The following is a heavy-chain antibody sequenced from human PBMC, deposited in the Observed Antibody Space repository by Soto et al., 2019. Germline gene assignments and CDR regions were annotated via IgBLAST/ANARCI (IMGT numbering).Heavy chain of an antibody. CDR3: ERDLVVVVAATGSDAFAI. CDR1: GDSVSSNSAA. J-gene: IGHJ3*02. Sequence: SQTLSLTCAISGDSVSSNSAAWNWIRQSPSRGLEWLGRTYYRSKWYNDYAVSVKSRITINPDTSKNQFSLQLNSVTPEDTAVYYCERDLVVVVAATGSDAFAIWGQGTMVPVSS. D-gene: IGHD2-15*01. CDR2: TYYRSKWYN. V-gene: IGHV6-1*01.